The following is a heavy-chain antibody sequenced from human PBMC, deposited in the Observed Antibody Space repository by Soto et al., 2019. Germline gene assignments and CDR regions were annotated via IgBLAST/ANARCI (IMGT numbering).Heavy chain of an antibody. CDR2: IIPILGIA. CDR3: ASHYYGSGSYYKGAFDI. D-gene: IGHD3-10*01. Sequence: QVQLVQSGAEVKKPGSSVKVSCKASGGTFSSYTISWVRQAPGQGLEWMGRIIPILGIANYAQKFQGRVTITADKATSTAYMELSSLRSEDTAVYYCASHYYGSGSYYKGAFDIWGQGTMVTVSS. CDR1: GGTFSSYT. V-gene: IGHV1-69*02. J-gene: IGHJ3*02.